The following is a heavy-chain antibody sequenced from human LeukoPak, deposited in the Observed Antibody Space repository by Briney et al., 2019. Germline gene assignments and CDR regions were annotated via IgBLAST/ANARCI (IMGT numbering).Heavy chain of an antibody. J-gene: IGHJ6*04. D-gene: IGHD4-17*01. Sequence: GGSLRLSCAASGFTFSSYSMNWVRQAPGQGLEWVSSISSSSSCIYYADSVKGRVTISRDNAKNSLYLQMNSLRAEDTAVYYCARGRAVTTYYYYGMDVWGKGTTVTVSS. V-gene: IGHV3-21*01. CDR2: ISSSSSCI. CDR3: ARGRAVTTYYYYGMDV. CDR1: GFTFSSYS.